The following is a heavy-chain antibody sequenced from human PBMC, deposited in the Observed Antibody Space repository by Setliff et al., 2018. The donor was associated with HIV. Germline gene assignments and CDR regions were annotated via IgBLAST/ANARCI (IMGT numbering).Heavy chain of an antibody. J-gene: IGHJ4*02. CDR1: GGSFSSYF. CDR3: AREIYGGNSRPFDY. D-gene: IGHD4-17*01. V-gene: IGHV4-34*01. CDR2: INHSGST. Sequence: PSETLSLTCAVYGGSFSSYFWSWIRQPPGKGLEWIGEINHSGSTYYNPTLNSRGTISVDTSKNQFSLKLTSVTAADTAVYYCAREIYGGNSRPFDYWGQGTLVTVSS.